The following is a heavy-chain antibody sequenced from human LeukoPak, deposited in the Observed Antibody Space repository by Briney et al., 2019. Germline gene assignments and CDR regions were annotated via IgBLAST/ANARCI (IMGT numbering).Heavy chain of an antibody. D-gene: IGHD2-2*01. Sequence: GASVKVSCKASGYTFTSYDINWVRQATGQGLEWMGWMNPNSGNTGYAQKFQGRVTMTRNTSISTAYMELSSLRSEDTAVYYCARDTALRYCSSTSCSSNWFDPWGQGTLVTVSS. CDR3: ARDTALRYCSSTSCSSNWFDP. J-gene: IGHJ5*02. CDR1: GYTFTSYD. CDR2: MNPNSGNT. V-gene: IGHV1-8*01.